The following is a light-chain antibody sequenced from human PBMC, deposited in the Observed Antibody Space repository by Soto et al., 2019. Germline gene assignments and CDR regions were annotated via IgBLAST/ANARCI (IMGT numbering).Light chain of an antibody. CDR3: QQRSNWPIT. CDR1: QSVSSY. V-gene: IGKV3-11*01. J-gene: IGKJ5*01. CDR2: DAS. Sequence: EIVMTQSPATLSGSPGGRATLSCRASQSVSSYLAWYQQKPGQAPGLLIYDASNRATGIPVRFSGSGSGTDFTLTISSLEPEDFAVYYCQQRSNWPITFGQGTRLEIK.